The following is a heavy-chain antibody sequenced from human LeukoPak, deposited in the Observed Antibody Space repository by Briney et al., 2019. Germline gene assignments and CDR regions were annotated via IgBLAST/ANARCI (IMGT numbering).Heavy chain of an antibody. D-gene: IGHD2-8*01. V-gene: IGHV1-18*04. J-gene: IGHJ4*02. CDR3: ARRYCTNGVCYQAVDY. CDR2: ISAYNGNT. CDR1: GYTFTSYG. Sequence: ASVKVSCKASGYTFTSYGISWVRQAPGQGLERMGWISAYNGNTNYAQKLQGRVTMTTDTSTSTAYMELRSLRSDDTAVYYCARRYCTNGVCYQAVDYWGQGTLVTVSS.